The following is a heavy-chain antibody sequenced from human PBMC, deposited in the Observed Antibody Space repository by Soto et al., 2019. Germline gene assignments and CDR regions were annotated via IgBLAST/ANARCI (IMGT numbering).Heavy chain of an antibody. V-gene: IGHV3-23*01. J-gene: IGHJ4*01. Sequence: EVQLLESGGGLVQPGGSLRLSCAASGFTFSIYAMSWVRQAPGKGLEWVSAISGSGDYTYYADSVKGRFAISRDNSKNSLYLQLNSLRAEDTAVYYCAKVLKAVAGTYDYWGHGTLVTVSS. CDR3: AKVLKAVAGTYDY. CDR2: ISGSGDYT. CDR1: GFTFSIYA. D-gene: IGHD6-19*01.